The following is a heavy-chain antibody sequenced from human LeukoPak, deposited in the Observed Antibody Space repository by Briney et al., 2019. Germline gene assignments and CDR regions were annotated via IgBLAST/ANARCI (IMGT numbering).Heavy chain of an antibody. CDR1: GGTFSRST. J-gene: IGHJ5*02. V-gene: IGHV1-69*13. CDR2: IIPIFGTT. Sequence: SAKVSCKVSGGTFSRSTINWVRQAPGQGLEWMGRIIPIFGTTSYAQKFQGRVTISADESTNTTYMELSSLRSEDTAVYYCARARSYDIVTGQPHNWFDPWGQGTLVTVSS. D-gene: IGHD3-9*01. CDR3: ARARSYDIVTGQPHNWFDP.